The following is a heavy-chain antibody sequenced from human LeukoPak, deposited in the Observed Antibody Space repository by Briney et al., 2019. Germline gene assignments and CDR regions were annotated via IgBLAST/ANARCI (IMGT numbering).Heavy chain of an antibody. D-gene: IGHD1-1*01. CDR2: IVVGSNDT. V-gene: IGHV1-58*01. CDR1: GFTLTGSA. CDR3: AGDGRTGSFDY. Sequence: TSVKVSCKASGFTLTGSAVQWVRQARGQRLEWIGWIVVGSNDTNYAQKFQKRVTIARDMSTNTAYMELSSLRSEDTAVYYCAGDGRTGSFDYWGQGTLVTVSS. J-gene: IGHJ4*02.